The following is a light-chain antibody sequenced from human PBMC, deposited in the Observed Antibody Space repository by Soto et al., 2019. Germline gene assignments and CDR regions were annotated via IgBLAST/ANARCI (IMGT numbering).Light chain of an antibody. Sequence: QSVLTQPASVSGSLGQSITISCTGTSSDVGGYNYVCWYQQHPGKAPKLIIYDVNNRPSGVSNHFSGSKSGNTASLTISGLQAEDEADYYCSSYTSSSTIVFGGGTKLTVL. CDR1: SSDVGGYNY. CDR2: DVN. V-gene: IGLV2-14*01. J-gene: IGLJ3*02. CDR3: SSYTSSSTIV.